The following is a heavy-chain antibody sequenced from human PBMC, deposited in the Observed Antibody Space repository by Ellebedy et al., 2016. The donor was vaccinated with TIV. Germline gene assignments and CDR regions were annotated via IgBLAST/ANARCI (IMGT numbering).Heavy chain of an antibody. CDR1: GGTFSSYG. V-gene: IGHV1-69*04. J-gene: IGHJ5*02. Sequence: AASVKVSCKASGGTFSSYGISWVRQAPGQGLEWMGRIIPILGIANYAQKFQGRVTITADKSTSIAYMELSSLRSEDTAVYYCAAGNDGGWFDPWGQGTLVTVSS. CDR2: IIPILGIA. D-gene: IGHD1-1*01. CDR3: AAGNDGGWFDP.